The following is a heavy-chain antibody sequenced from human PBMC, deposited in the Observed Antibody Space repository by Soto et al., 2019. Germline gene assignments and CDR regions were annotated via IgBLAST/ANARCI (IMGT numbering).Heavy chain of an antibody. CDR2: ISSSSGTI. CDR1: GFTFSNYD. J-gene: IGHJ4*02. CDR3: ARGPTCIEGYCSSGSWHDY. Sequence: EVQLVESGGDLVQPGESLRVSCAASGFTFSNYDMNWVRQAPGKGLEWVSYISSSSGTIYYADSVKGRFTTSRDKAKNSLYLQMNSVRAEDTAVYYCARGPTCIEGYCSSGSWHDYWGQGTLLTVSS. V-gene: IGHV3-48*01. D-gene: IGHD2-15*01.